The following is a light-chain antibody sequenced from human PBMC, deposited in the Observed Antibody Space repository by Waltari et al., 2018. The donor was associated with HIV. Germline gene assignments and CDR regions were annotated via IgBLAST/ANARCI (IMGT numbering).Light chain of an antibody. Sequence: SYVLTQPPSVSLAPGQTARITCGGNNIGRTNVNWNQQKPGQAPVLVAYDDSDRPAGIPERFSGSTSGATATLTISRAEGGDEADYYRQVWDVSNDHHVFGTGTKVTVL. CDR3: QVWDVSNDHHV. CDR2: DDS. J-gene: IGLJ1*01. V-gene: IGLV3-21*02. CDR1: NIGRTN.